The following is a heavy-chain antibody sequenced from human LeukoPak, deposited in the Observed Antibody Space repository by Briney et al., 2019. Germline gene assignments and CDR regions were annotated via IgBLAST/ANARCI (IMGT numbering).Heavy chain of an antibody. Sequence: SETLSLTCTVSGGSISSGGYYWSWIRQHPGKGLEWIGYIYYSGSTYYNPSLKSRVTISVDTSKNQFSLKLSSVTAADTAVYYCAFRSGSFYDAFDIWGQGTMVTVSS. CDR1: GGSISSGGYY. CDR3: AFRSGSFYDAFDI. J-gene: IGHJ3*02. V-gene: IGHV4-31*03. CDR2: IYYSGST. D-gene: IGHD3-10*01.